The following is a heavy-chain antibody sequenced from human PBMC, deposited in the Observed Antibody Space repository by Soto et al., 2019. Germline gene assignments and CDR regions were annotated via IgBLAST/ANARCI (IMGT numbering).Heavy chain of an antibody. CDR1: GFTFSNHH. J-gene: IGHJ4*02. V-gene: IGHV3-11*01. Sequence: GGSLRLFCTASGFTFSNHHMSWIRQAPGKGLEWVSYISPTGRPLYYADSVKGRFTISRDNAKNSLYLQMSGLRAEDTALYYCARDPDTTSKIDHWGQGTQVTVSS. D-gene: IGHD1-1*01. CDR3: ARDPDTTSKIDH. CDR2: ISPTGRPL.